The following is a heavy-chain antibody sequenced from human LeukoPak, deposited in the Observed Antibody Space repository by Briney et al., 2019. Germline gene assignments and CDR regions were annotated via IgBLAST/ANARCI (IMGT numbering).Heavy chain of an antibody. J-gene: IGHJ4*02. CDR2: INPNSGGT. D-gene: IGHD6-13*01. V-gene: IGHV1-2*02. Sequence: ASVKVSCKASGYTFTGYYMHWVRQAPGQGLEWMGWINPNSGGTNYAQKFQGRVTMTRDTSISTAYMELSRLRSDDTAVYYCARDPVAAAGSYYFDYWGQGTLVTVSS. CDR1: GYTFTGYY. CDR3: ARDPVAAAGSYYFDY.